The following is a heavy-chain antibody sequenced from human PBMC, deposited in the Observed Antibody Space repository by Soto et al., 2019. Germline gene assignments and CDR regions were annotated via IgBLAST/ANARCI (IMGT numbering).Heavy chain of an antibody. V-gene: IGHV4-59*08. CDR2: IYYSGST. D-gene: IGHD3-10*01. J-gene: IGHJ4*02. Sequence: SETLSLTCTVSGGSISSYYWSWSLQPPGKGLEWIGYIYYSGSTNYNPSLKSRVTISVDTSKNQFSLKLNSMTAADTAVYYCARHNYGSGSTYFDYWGQGTLVTVSS. CDR3: ARHNYGSGSTYFDY. CDR1: GGSISSYY.